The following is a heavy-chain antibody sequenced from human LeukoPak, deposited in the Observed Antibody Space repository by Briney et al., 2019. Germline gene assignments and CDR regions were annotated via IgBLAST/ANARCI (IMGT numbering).Heavy chain of an antibody. CDR3: ARGRGVRGVMANYYMDV. J-gene: IGHJ6*03. CDR1: GNSISSGDNY. D-gene: IGHD3-10*01. CDR2: IYTSGST. Sequence: SQTLSLTCTVSGNSISSGDNYWSWIRQPAGKGLEWIGRIYTSGSTNYNPSLKSRVTISVDTSKNQFSLKLSSVTAADTAVYYCARGRGVRGVMANYYMDVWGKGTTVTVSS. V-gene: IGHV4-61*02.